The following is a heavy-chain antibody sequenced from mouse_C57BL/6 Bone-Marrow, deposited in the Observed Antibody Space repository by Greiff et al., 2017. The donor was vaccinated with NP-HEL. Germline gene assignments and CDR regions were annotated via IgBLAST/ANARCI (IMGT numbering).Heavy chain of an antibody. CDR1: GYTFTSYG. CDR3: ARFITQRDY. D-gene: IGHD1-1*01. J-gene: IGHJ2*01. Sequence: VKLVESGAELARPGASVKLSCKASGYTFTSYGISWVKQRTGQGLEWIGEIYPRSGNTYYNEKFKGKATLTADKSSSTAYMELRSLTSEDSAVYFCARFITQRDYWGQGTTLTVSS. CDR2: IYPRSGNT. V-gene: IGHV1-81*01.